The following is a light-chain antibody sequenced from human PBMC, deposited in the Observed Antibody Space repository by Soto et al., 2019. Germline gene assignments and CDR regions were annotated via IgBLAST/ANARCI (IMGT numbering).Light chain of an antibody. CDR1: ISDVGGYNY. CDR2: DVS. CDR3: SSYTTSNTQV. J-gene: IGLJ1*01. Sequence: QSVLTQPASVSGSPGQSITISCTGTISDVGGYNYVSWYQQHPGKAPKLLIYDVSNRPSGVSNRLSGSKSGNTASLTISGLQAADEAEYYCSSYTTSNTQVFGTGTKLTVL. V-gene: IGLV2-14*01.